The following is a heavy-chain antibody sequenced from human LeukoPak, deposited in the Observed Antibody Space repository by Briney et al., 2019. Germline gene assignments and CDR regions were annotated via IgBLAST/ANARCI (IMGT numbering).Heavy chain of an antibody. Sequence: SETLSLTCTVSGGSISSGSYYWSWIRQPAGKGLEWIGRIYTSGSTNYNPSLKSRVTISVDTSKNQFSLKLSSVTAADTAVYYCAREKNGGFWSGGLPTEAFDIWGQGTMVTVSS. CDR1: GGSISSGSYY. J-gene: IGHJ3*02. V-gene: IGHV4-61*02. CDR3: AREKNGGFWSGGLPTEAFDI. CDR2: IYTSGST. D-gene: IGHD3-3*01.